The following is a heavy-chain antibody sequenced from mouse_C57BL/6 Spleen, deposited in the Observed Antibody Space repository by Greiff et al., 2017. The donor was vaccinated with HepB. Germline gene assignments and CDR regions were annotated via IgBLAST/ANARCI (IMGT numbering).Heavy chain of an antibody. CDR1: GFSLTSYG. Sequence: QVQLKESGPGLVQPSQSLSITCTVSGFSLTSYGVHWVRQSPGKGLEWLGVIWSGGSTDYNAAFISRLSISKDNSKSQVFFKMNSLQADDTAIYYCARNFLLYYYGSSYDAMDYWGQGTSVTVSS. J-gene: IGHJ4*01. V-gene: IGHV2-2*01. D-gene: IGHD1-1*01. CDR3: ARNFLLYYYGSSYDAMDY. CDR2: IWSGGST.